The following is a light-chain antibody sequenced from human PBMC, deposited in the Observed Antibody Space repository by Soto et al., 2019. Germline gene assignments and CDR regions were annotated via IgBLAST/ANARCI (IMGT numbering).Light chain of an antibody. CDR1: ESIARH. CDR3: QQTYSTLSIT. CDR2: AAS. V-gene: IGKV1-39*01. Sequence: DIQMTQSPPSLSASVGDRVTITCRASESIARHLNWYQQKPGKAPKLLIYAASSLQNGVPSRFRGGGSGTDFTLTINNLQPEDFAAYYCQQTYSTLSITFGQGTRLQIK. J-gene: IGKJ5*01.